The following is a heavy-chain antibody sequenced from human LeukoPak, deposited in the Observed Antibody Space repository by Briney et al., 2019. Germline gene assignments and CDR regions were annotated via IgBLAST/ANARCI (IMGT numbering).Heavy chain of an antibody. CDR2: IYYSGST. Sequence: SETLSLTCTVSGGSISSSSYYWGWIRQPPGKGLEWIGSIYYSGSTYYNPSLKSRVTISVHTSKNQFSLKLSSVTAADTAVYYCASWGWGDIVVVPAATDAFDIWGQGTMVTVSS. D-gene: IGHD2-2*01. J-gene: IGHJ3*02. CDR3: ASWGWGDIVVVPAATDAFDI. V-gene: IGHV4-39*01. CDR1: GGSISSSSYY.